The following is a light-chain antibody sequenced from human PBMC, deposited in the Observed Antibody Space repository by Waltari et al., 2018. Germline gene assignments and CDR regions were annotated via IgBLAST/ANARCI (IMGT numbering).Light chain of an antibody. Sequence: EIVMTQSPLSLSVTPGEPASISCRSSQSLRHLNGYNYLVWYLQKPGQSPKLLIYLGSSRASGVPGRFTGSGSGTDFTLLISRVEADDVGVYYCMQARQTPFTFGQGTKLEI. CDR1: QSLRHLNGYNY. J-gene: IGKJ2*01. CDR3: MQARQTPFT. CDR2: LGS. V-gene: IGKV2-28*01.